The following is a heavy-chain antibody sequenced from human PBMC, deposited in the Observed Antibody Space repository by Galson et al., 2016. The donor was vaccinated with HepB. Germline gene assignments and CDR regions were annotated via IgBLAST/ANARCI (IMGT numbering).Heavy chain of an antibody. Sequence: SLRLSCAASGFTFSSHAMHWVRQAPGKGLEWVAIVSDDGTHTDFADSVKGRFTISRDNSKNTLYLQMNSLRAEDTSMYYCARPSSCSTINCFLPFDSWGLGTLVTVSS. CDR3: ARPSSCSTINCFLPFDS. D-gene: IGHD2-2*01. CDR2: VSDDGTHT. V-gene: IGHV3-30-3*01. CDR1: GFTFSSHA. J-gene: IGHJ4*02.